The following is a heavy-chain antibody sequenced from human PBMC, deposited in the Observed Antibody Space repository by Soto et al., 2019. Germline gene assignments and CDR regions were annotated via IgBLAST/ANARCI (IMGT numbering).Heavy chain of an antibody. D-gene: IGHD3-3*01. V-gene: IGHV4-34*01. CDR3: ARGYYDFWSGYYASWFAP. CDR1: GGSFSGYY. CDR2: INHSGST. Sequence: SETLSLTCAVYGGSFSGYYWSWIRQPPGKGLEWIGEINHSGSTNYNPSLKSRVTISVDTSKNQFSLKLSSVTAADTAVYYCARGYYDFWSGYYASWFAPWGQGTLVTVSS. J-gene: IGHJ5*02.